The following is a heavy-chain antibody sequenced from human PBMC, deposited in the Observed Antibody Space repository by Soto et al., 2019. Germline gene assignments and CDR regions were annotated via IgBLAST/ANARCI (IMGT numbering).Heavy chain of an antibody. J-gene: IGHJ5*02. Sequence: PSETLSLTCAVYGGSFSGYKWSWIRQPPGKGLEWIGEVNHSGNTKYNPSLRSRVTISVDMSKKQFSLKLSSVTAADTGIYYCVRVRDPSIDPRLSGFDPWGQGTPVTVSS. CDR3: VRVRDPSIDPRLSGFDP. CDR2: VNHSGNT. CDR1: GGSFSGYK. D-gene: IGHD6-6*01. V-gene: IGHV4-34*01.